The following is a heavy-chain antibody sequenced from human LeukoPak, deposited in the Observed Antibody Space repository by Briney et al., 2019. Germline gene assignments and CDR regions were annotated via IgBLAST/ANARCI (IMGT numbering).Heavy chain of an antibody. V-gene: IGHV4-39*07. CDR2: TSYSGSP. J-gene: IGHJ4*02. CDR1: GGSISSNFYY. D-gene: IGHD2-8*01. Sequence: SETLSLTCTVSGGSISSNFYYWGWIRQPPGKRLECIGSTSYSGSPSYNPSLKSRVTISVDTSKNQFSLKLNSVTAADTAVYYCVGVSGYCSEGVCRFDYWGQGTLVTVSS. CDR3: VGVSGYCSEGVCRFDY.